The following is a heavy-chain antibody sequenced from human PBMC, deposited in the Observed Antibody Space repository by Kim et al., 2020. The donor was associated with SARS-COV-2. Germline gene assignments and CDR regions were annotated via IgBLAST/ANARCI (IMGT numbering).Heavy chain of an antibody. CDR3: ARGRWGDYDIYTHYHFGLDV. CDR2: IHYSGNT. D-gene: IGHD3-9*01. Sequence: SETLSLTCSVSGGSTSSGGYYWNWIRQHPVKGLEWIGYIHYSGNTSYNPSFESRVSISLDKSKNEISLKLTSATATDTAVYYCARGRWGDYDIYTHYHFGLDVWGPGTTVTVSS. V-gene: IGHV4-31*03. J-gene: IGHJ6*02. CDR1: GGSTSSGGYY.